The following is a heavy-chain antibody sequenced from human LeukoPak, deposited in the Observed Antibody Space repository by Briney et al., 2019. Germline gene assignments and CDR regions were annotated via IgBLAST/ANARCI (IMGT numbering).Heavy chain of an antibody. Sequence: SWVRQAPGXXLEWVSAISGSGGSTYYADSVKGRFTISRDNSKNTLYLQMNSLRAEDTAVYYCAKARFTMVQGVRGPDWFDPWGQGTLVTVSS. V-gene: IGHV3-23*01. J-gene: IGHJ5*02. CDR2: ISGSGGST. D-gene: IGHD3-10*01. CDR3: AKARFTMVQGVRGPDWFDP.